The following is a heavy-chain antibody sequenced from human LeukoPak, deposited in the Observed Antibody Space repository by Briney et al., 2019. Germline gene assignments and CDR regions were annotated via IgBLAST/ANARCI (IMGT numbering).Heavy chain of an antibody. CDR1: RFIISGYW. V-gene: IGHV3-7*01. Sequence: GGSLRLSCAAARFIISGYWMNWVRQAPGKGLEWVANIKKDGSEKYYVDSVKGRFTISRDNAKNSLYLEMNSLRAEDTAVYYCARDPSRGYTYGYGDLWGQGTLVTVPS. CDR2: IKKDGSEK. D-gene: IGHD5-18*01. CDR3: ARDPSRGYTYGYGDL. J-gene: IGHJ4*02.